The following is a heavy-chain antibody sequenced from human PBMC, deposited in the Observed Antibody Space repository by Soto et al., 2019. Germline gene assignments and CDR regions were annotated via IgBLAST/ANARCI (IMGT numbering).Heavy chain of an antibody. J-gene: IGHJ6*02. CDR1: GYTFTSYG. CDR3: ARDIVGTDYYYYGMDV. Sequence: ASVKVSCKASGYTFTSYGISWVRQAPGQGLEWMGWISAYNGNTNYAQKLQGRVTMTTDTSTSTAYMELRSLRSDDTAVYYCARDIVGTDYYYYGMDVWGQGTTVTVSS. CDR2: ISAYNGNT. D-gene: IGHD5-12*01. V-gene: IGHV1-18*04.